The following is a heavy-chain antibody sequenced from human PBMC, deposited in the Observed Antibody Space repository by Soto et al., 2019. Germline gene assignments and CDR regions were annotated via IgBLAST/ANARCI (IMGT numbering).Heavy chain of an antibody. J-gene: IGHJ5*02. D-gene: IGHD5-18*01. CDR1: GFTFSSYG. V-gene: IGHV3-30*18. CDR3: AKRGYGRYNWFDP. Sequence: GGSLRLSCAASGFTFSSYGMHWVRQAPGKGLEWVAVISYDGSNKYYADSVKGRFTISRDNSKNTLYLQMNSLRAEDTAVYYCAKRGYGRYNWFDPWGQGTLVTVSS. CDR2: ISYDGSNK.